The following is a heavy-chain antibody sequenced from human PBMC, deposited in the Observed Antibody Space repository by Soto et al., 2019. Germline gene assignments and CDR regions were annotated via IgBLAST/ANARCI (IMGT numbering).Heavy chain of an antibody. Sequence: SVKVSCKASGGTFSSYAISWVRQAPGQGLEWMGGIIPIFGTANYAQKFQGRVTITADESTSTAYMELSSLRSEDTAVYYCARDLSGGYSYGLRFDYWGQGTLVTVS. CDR3: ARDLSGGYSYGLRFDY. V-gene: IGHV1-69*13. CDR1: GGTFSSYA. CDR2: IIPIFGTA. D-gene: IGHD5-18*01. J-gene: IGHJ4*02.